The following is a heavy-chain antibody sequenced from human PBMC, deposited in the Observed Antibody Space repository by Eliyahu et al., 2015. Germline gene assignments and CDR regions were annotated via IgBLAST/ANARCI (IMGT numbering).Heavy chain of an antibody. CDR3: ARGLYYFDY. CDR1: GFXFSNYW. J-gene: IGHJ4*02. V-gene: IGHV3-7*04. CDR2: IKQDGSEK. Sequence: EVQLVESGGGLVQPGGSXRXSCADSGFXFSNYWMTWFRQAPGKGLEWVANIKQDGSEKYYVDSVKGRFTISRDNAKNSLYLQMNSLRAEDTAVYYCARGLYYFDYWGQGTLVTVSS.